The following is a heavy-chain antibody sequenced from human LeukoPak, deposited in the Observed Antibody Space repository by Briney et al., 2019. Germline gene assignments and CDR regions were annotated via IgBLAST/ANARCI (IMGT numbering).Heavy chain of an antibody. CDR1: GFTFSSYW. J-gene: IGHJ4*02. Sequence: GGSLRLSCAASGFTFSSYWMHWVRQAPGKGLVWGSRIKNDGSSTSYADSVKGRFTISRDNAKNTLYLQMNSLRVEDTAVYYCARDAFGVDKSPFWGQGTLVTVSS. CDR3: ARDAFGVDKSPF. D-gene: IGHD3-3*01. CDR2: IKNDGSST. V-gene: IGHV3-74*01.